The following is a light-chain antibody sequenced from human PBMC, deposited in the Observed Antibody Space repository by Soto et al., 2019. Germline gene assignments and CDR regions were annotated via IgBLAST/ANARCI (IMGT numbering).Light chain of an antibody. CDR2: GAS. Sequence: IQLTQSPSSLSASVGDSVTITCRASQGITSYLAWYQQKPGKAPNLLIYGASTLQSGVPSRFSGSGSGTDFTLTISSLQPEDFATYYCQQSYSTPPTFGGGTKVDIK. CDR1: QGITSY. V-gene: IGKV1-39*01. J-gene: IGKJ4*01. CDR3: QQSYSTPPT.